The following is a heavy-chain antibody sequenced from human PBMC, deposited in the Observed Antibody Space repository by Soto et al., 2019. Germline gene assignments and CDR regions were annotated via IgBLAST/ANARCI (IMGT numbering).Heavy chain of an antibody. Sequence: QMQLAESGGGVVQPGRSLRLSCAASGFTFSSYGMYWVRQAPGKGLEWLANIRYDGSEEYYADFVKGRFTISRDNSKNTLYLQMNSLRAEDTAVYYCARDRTYFGSGAVGMDVWGQGTTVTVSS. V-gene: IGHV3-33*01. CDR2: IRYDGSEE. CDR3: ARDRTYFGSGAVGMDV. J-gene: IGHJ6*02. CDR1: GFTFSSYG. D-gene: IGHD3-10*01.